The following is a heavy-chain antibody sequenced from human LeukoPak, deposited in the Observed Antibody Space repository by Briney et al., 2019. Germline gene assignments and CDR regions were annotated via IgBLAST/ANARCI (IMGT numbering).Heavy chain of an antibody. J-gene: IGHJ3*02. D-gene: IGHD2-15*01. V-gene: IGHV3-15*01. CDR1: GFTFSSYS. CDR3: TTYEYCSGGSCYSAAFDI. Sequence: GGSLRLSCAASGFTFSSYSMNWVRQAPGKGLEWVGRIKCKTDGGSTDYSAIVKGSITISRYDTKNTLYLQINSLKTEDTAVYYCTTYEYCSGGSCYSAAFDIWGQGTMVTVSS. CDR2: IKCKTDGGST.